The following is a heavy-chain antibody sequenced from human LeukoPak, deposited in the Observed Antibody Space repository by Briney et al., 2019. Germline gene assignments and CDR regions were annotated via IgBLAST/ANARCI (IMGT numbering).Heavy chain of an antibody. V-gene: IGHV3-21*04. CDR1: GFTFSSYS. Sequence: GGSLRLSCAASGFTFSSYSMIWVRQAPGKGLEWVSSISTSSSYRFYADSVKGRFTVSRDNAKNTLYLQMNSLRAEDTAVYYCAKDFPVVVGGDYYYGMDVWGQGTTVTVSS. CDR2: ISTSSSYR. CDR3: AKDFPVVVGGDYYYGMDV. D-gene: IGHD2-21*01. J-gene: IGHJ6*02.